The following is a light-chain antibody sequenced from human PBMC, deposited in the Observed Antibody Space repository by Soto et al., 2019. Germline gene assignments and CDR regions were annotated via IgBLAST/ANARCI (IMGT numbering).Light chain of an antibody. CDR1: QSISSY. Sequence: IQLTQSPSSLYASVGDRVTITCRASQSISSYLNWYQQKPGTAPKLLIYAASSLQSGVPSRFSGSGSGTDFTLTISSLQPEDFATYYCQQSYSTVFTFGPGTKVDIK. CDR3: QQSYSTVFT. CDR2: AAS. J-gene: IGKJ3*01. V-gene: IGKV1-39*01.